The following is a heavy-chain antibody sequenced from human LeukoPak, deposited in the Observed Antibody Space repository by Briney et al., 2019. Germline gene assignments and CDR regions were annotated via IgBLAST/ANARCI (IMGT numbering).Heavy chain of an antibody. CDR1: GFTFNSYG. D-gene: IGHD1-7*01. J-gene: IGHJ4*02. CDR3: ARGTGTTDY. CDR2: IWYDGSHK. Sequence: GGSLRLSCATSGFTFNSYGSHWVRQAPGKGLEWVAIIWYDGSHKSYADSVKGRFTISRDNSKNTVYLQMNTLRAEDTAVYYCARGTGTTDYWGQGTLVTVSS. V-gene: IGHV3-33*01.